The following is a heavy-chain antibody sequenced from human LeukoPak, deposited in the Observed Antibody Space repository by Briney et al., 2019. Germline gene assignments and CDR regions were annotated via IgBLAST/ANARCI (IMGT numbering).Heavy chain of an antibody. J-gene: IGHJ5*02. D-gene: IGHD3-3*01. CDR2: IYHSGST. CDR3: ARGRLYYDFWSAPGWFDP. Sequence: SGTPSLTCAVSGGSISSSNWWSWVRQPPGKGLEWIGEIYHSGSTNYNPSLKSRVTISVDKSKNQFSLKLSSVTAADTAVYYCARGRLYYDFWSAPGWFDPWGQGTLVTVSS. CDR1: GGSISSSNW. V-gene: IGHV4-4*02.